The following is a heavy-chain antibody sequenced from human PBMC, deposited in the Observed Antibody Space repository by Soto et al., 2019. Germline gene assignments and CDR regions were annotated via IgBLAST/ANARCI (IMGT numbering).Heavy chain of an antibody. CDR3: ARGRLSGYYYMDL. CDR1: GFTFSSHD. V-gene: IGHV3-13*01. D-gene: IGHD3-10*01. CDR2: IGTAGDT. J-gene: IGHJ6*03. Sequence: GGSLRLSFAASGFTFSSHDVHWFRQATGKGLEWVSTIGTAGDTYYPGSAKGRFTISRENAKNSLYLQMNSLRAGDTAVYYCARGRLSGYYYMDLWGKGTTVTVSS.